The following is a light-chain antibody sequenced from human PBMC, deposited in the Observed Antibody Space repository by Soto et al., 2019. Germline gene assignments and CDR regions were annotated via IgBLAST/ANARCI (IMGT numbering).Light chain of an antibody. J-gene: IGKJ4*01. CDR3: QQYKSYPLT. CDR2: KAS. Sequence: DIQMTQSPSTLSASVGDRVTITCRAMQSISSWLAWYQQKPGKAPNLLIYKASSLESGVPARFSGSGAGTEFTLTISSLQPDDFATYYCQQYKSYPLTFGGGTKVEIK. V-gene: IGKV1-5*03. CDR1: QSISSW.